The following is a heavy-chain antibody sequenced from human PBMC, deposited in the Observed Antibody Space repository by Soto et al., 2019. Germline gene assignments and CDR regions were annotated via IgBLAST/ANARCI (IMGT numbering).Heavy chain of an antibody. CDR2: IYYSGST. J-gene: IGHJ5*02. Sequence: QVQLQESGPGLVKPSETLSLTCTVSGGSISSYYWSWIRQPPGKGLEWIGYIYYSGSTNYNPSLKRRVTISVDTSKNQFSLKLSSVTAADTAVYYCASLGGWGGFDPWGQGTLVTVSS. CDR1: GGSISSYY. CDR3: ASLGGWGGFDP. D-gene: IGHD3-10*01. V-gene: IGHV4-59*01.